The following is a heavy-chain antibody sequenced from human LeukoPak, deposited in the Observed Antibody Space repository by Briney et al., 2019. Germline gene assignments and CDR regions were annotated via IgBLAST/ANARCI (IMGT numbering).Heavy chain of an antibody. CDR1: GGSISSYY. J-gene: IGHJ4*02. V-gene: IGHV4-59*01. CDR2: IYYSGST. Sequence: SEILSLTCTVSGGSISSYYWSWIRQPPGKGLEWIGYIYYSGSTNYNPSLKSRVTISVDTSKNQFSLKLSSVTAADTAVYYCARGLRERGAFDYWGQGTLVTVSS. D-gene: IGHD1-26*01. CDR3: ARGLRERGAFDY.